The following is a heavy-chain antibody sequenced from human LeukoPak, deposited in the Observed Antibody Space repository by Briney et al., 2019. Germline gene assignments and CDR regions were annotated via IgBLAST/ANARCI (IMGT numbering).Heavy chain of an antibody. Sequence: GGSLRLSCAASGFTFSSYAMSWVRQAPGKGLEWVSYISSSGSTIYYADSVKGRFTISRDNAKNSLYLQMNSLRAEDTAVYYCAREQYQLLSLDYWGQGTLVTVSS. J-gene: IGHJ4*02. CDR2: ISSSGSTI. CDR1: GFTFSSYA. V-gene: IGHV3-48*04. CDR3: AREQYQLLSLDY. D-gene: IGHD2-2*01.